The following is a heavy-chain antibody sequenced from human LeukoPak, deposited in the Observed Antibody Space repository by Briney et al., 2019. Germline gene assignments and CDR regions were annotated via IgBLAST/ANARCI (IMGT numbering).Heavy chain of an antibody. CDR3: ARDQYYYGSGSLYMDV. J-gene: IGHJ6*03. CDR1: GGSISSCSYY. Sequence: TLSLTFTVSGGSISSCSYYWSWIRQPAGKGLEWIGRIYTGGSTNYNPSLKSRVTISVDTSKNQFSLKLSSVTAADTAVHYCARDQYYYGSGSLYMDVWGKGTTVTISS. CDR2: IYTGGST. V-gene: IGHV4-61*02. D-gene: IGHD3-10*01.